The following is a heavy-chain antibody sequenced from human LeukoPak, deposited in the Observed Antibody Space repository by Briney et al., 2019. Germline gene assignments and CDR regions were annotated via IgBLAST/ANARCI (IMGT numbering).Heavy chain of an antibody. Sequence: SETLSLTCTVSGGSISSSSYYWGWIRQPPGKGLEWIGSIYYSGSTYYNPSLKSRVTISVDTSKNQFSLKLSSVTAADTAVYYCARLRSQVTSDYWGQGTLVTVSS. J-gene: IGHJ4*02. CDR3: ARLRSQVTSDY. V-gene: IGHV4-39*01. CDR1: GGSISSSSYY. D-gene: IGHD2-21*02. CDR2: IYYSGST.